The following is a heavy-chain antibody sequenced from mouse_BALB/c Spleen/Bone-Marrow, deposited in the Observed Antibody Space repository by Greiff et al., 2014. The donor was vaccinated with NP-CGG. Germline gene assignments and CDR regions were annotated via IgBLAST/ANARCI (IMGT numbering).Heavy chain of an antibody. CDR2: IWSDGNT. D-gene: IGHD2-10*02. V-gene: IGHV2-6*02. CDR3: ARNPYGNYAKDY. Sequence: VQLQQSGPGLVAPSQSLSITCTVSGFSLTSYGVHWVRQPPGKGLEWLVVIWSDGNTTYNSALKSRLSISKDNSKSQVFLKMNRLQTDDTAMYYLARNPYGNYAKDYWGQGTSVTVSS. J-gene: IGHJ4*01. CDR1: GFSLTSYG.